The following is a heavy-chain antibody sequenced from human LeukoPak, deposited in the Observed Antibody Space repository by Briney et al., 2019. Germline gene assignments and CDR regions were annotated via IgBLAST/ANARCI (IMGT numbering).Heavy chain of an antibody. D-gene: IGHD3-22*01. CDR3: AKRRQTSSGYYPIDY. V-gene: IGHV3-23*01. J-gene: IGHJ4*02. CDR1: GFTFSSYA. CDR2: ISGSGGST. Sequence: PGGSLRPSCAASGFTFSSYAMSWVRQAPGKGLEWVSAISGSGGSTYYADSVKGRFTISRDNSKNTPYLQMNSLRAEDTAVYYCAKRRQTSSGYYPIDYWGQGTLVTVSS.